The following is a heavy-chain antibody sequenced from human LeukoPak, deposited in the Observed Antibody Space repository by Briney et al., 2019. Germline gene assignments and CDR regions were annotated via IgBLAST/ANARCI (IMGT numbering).Heavy chain of an antibody. CDR1: GYSISTGYY. V-gene: IGHV4-38-2*01. CDR3: ARKYGSNAGYFDY. Sequence: PSETLSLTCAVSGYSISTGYYWGWVRQPPGKGLGWIGNTYHSGTSYYNPSLKSRVTISVDTSKNQFSLTLSSVTAADTALYYCARKYGSNAGYFDYWGQGALVTVSS. D-gene: IGHD4-23*01. J-gene: IGHJ4*02. CDR2: TYHSGTS.